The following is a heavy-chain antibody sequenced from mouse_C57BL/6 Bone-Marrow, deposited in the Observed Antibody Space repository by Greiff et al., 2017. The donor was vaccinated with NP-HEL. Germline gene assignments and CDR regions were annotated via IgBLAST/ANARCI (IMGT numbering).Heavy chain of an antibody. CDR3: AREGYYYGSSWYFDV. J-gene: IGHJ1*03. V-gene: IGHV5-4*01. CDR2: ISDGGSYT. Sequence: EVKLVESGGGLVKPGGSLKLSCAASGFTFSSYAMSWVRQTPEKRLEWVATISDGGSYTYYPDNVKGRFTISRDNAKNNLYLQMSHLKSEDTAMYYCAREGYYYGSSWYFDVWGTGTTVTVSS. CDR1: GFTFSSYA. D-gene: IGHD1-1*01.